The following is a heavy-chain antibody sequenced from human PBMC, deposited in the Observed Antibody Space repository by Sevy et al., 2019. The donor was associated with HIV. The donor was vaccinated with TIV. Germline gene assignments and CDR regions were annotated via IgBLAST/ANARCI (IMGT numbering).Heavy chain of an antibody. Sequence: ASVKVSCKASGYTFTSYAMNWVRQAPGQGHEWMGWINTNTGNPTYAQSFTGRFVFSLDTSVSTAYLQISSLKAEDTAMYYCARDLYNWNDEVHYYGMDVWGQGTTVTVSS. V-gene: IGHV7-4-1*02. D-gene: IGHD1-1*01. CDR1: GYTFTSYA. CDR3: ARDLYNWNDEVHYYGMDV. J-gene: IGHJ6*02. CDR2: INTNTGNP.